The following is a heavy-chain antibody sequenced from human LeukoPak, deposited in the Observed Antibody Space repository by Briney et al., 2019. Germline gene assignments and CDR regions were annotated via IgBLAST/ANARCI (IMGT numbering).Heavy chain of an antibody. J-gene: IGHJ5*02. Sequence: GASVKVSCKASGGTFSSYAISWVRQAPGQGLEWMGRIIPILGIANYAQKFQGRVTITADKSTSTAYMELSSLRSEDTAVYYCARSQQWLGNWFDPWGQGTLVTVSS. CDR2: IIPILGIA. CDR1: GGTFSSYA. CDR3: ARSQQWLGNWFDP. V-gene: IGHV1-69*04. D-gene: IGHD6-19*01.